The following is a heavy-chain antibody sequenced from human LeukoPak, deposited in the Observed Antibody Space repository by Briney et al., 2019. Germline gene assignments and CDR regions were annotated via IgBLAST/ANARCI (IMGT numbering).Heavy chain of an antibody. Sequence: SETLSLTCTVSGGSISSYYWSWIRQPPGKGLEWIGEINHSGSTNYNSSLKSRVTISVDTSKNQFSLKLSSVTAADTAVYYCARGPDSSGWDPNFDYWGQGTLVTVSS. CDR1: GGSISSYY. J-gene: IGHJ4*02. CDR3: ARGPDSSGWDPNFDY. D-gene: IGHD6-19*01. V-gene: IGHV4-34*01. CDR2: INHSGST.